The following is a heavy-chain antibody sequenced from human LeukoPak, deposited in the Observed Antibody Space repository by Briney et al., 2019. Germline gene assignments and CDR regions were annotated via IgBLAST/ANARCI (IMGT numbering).Heavy chain of an antibody. J-gene: IGHJ4*02. CDR2: IRSTANGYAT. CDR3: AGNYYGSGSYADFDY. CDR1: GFTFSGSA. V-gene: IGHV3-73*01. Sequence: GGSLRLSCAASGFTFSGSALHWVRQASGKGLEWVGRIRSTANGYATAYAASVKGRFTISRDDSKNTAYLQMDSLKTEDTAVYYCAGNYYGSGSYADFDYWGQGILVTVSS. D-gene: IGHD3-10*01.